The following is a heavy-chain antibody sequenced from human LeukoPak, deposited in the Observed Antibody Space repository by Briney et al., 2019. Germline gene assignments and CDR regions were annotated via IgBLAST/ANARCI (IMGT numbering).Heavy chain of an antibody. Sequence: SETLSLTCAVSGASITSFHWTWFRQPAGRGLEWIGLIYTSGSTLYNPTLQSRVAMSVDVTKNQLSLKLSYVTAADAATYYCARKDGDYWGQGTLVTVSS. V-gene: IGHV4-4*07. CDR1: GASITSFH. CDR2: IYTSGST. J-gene: IGHJ4*02. D-gene: IGHD6-6*01. CDR3: ARKDGDY.